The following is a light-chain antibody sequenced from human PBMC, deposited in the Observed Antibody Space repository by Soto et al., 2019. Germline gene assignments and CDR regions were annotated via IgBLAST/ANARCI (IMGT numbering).Light chain of an antibody. Sequence: DIQMTQSPSTLPASLGDRVTITCRASQSISSLLSWYQHKPGKAPKLLIYKASSLESGVSSRFSGSGSGTEFTLTISSLQPDDLATYYCQQYSSTSLLTFGGGTKVDIK. J-gene: IGKJ4*01. CDR2: KAS. CDR3: QQYSSTSLLT. V-gene: IGKV1-5*03. CDR1: QSISSL.